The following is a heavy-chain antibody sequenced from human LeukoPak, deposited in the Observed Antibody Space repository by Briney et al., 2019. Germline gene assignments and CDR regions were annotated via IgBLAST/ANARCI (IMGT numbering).Heavy chain of an antibody. CDR3: TREVTRYYYYGMDV. V-gene: IGHV3-49*04. D-gene: IGHD4-17*01. Sequence: GGSLRLSCTASGFTFGDYAMSWVRQAPGKGLEWVGFIRSKAYGGTTEYAASVKGRFTISRDDSKSIAYLQMNSLKTEDTAVYYCTREVTRYYYYGMDVWGQGTTVTASS. J-gene: IGHJ6*02. CDR1: GFTFGDYA. CDR2: IRSKAYGGTT.